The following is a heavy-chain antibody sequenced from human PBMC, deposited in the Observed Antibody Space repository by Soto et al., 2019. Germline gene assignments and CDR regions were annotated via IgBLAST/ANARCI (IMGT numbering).Heavy chain of an antibody. V-gene: IGHV3-30*18. D-gene: IGHD2-15*01. J-gene: IGHJ6*02. CDR2: ISYDGSNK. Sequence: PGGSLRLSCAASGFTFSSYGMHWVRQAPGKGLEWVAAISYDGSNKYYADSVKGRFTISRDNSKNTLYLQMNSLRAEDTAVYYCAKDWVPAVGYYYYGMDVWGQGTTVTVSS. CDR1: GFTFSSYG. CDR3: AKDWVPAVGYYYYGMDV.